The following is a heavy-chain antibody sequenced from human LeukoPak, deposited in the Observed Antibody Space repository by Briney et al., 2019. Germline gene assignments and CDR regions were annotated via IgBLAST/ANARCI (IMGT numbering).Heavy chain of an antibody. J-gene: IGHJ4*02. CDR2: INACNGNT. V-gene: IGHV1-3*01. D-gene: IGHD3-10*01. Sequence: AVKLTCNASGSTFTFYAMHMLRQPPGQSLEWMGLINACNGNTKYSQKFHGRVTITSDTSASTAYMELSSLRSEATAVYSCARNVGSLWFGQLFDYWGQATFLTVPS. CDR3: ARNVGSLWFGQLFDY. CDR1: GSTFTFYA.